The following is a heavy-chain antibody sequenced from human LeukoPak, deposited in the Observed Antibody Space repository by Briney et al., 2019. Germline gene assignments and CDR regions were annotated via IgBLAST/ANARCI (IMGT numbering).Heavy chain of an antibody. CDR3: ARAGGSTVSHSDY. Sequence: GGSLRLSCAASGFTFSSYSMNWIRQAPGKGLEWVSSISRSTSYIYYADSVKGRFTISKDNAKNSLYLQMNSLRAEDTAVYYCARAGGSTVSHSDYWGQGTLVTVSS. J-gene: IGHJ4*02. CDR1: GFTFSSYS. D-gene: IGHD4-17*01. CDR2: ISRSTSYI. V-gene: IGHV3-21*01.